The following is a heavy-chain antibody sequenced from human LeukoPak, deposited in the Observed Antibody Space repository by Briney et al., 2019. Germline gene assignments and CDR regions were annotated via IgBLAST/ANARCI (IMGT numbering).Heavy chain of an antibody. Sequence: ASVTVSCKASGYTFTGYYMHWVRQAPGQGLEWMGWINPNSGGTNYAQKFQGWVTMTRDTSISTAYMELSRLRSDDTAVYYCAREGWFNNWFDPWGQGTLVTVSS. J-gene: IGHJ5*02. D-gene: IGHD2-15*01. CDR2: INPNSGGT. CDR3: AREGWFNNWFDP. CDR1: GYTFTGYY. V-gene: IGHV1-2*04.